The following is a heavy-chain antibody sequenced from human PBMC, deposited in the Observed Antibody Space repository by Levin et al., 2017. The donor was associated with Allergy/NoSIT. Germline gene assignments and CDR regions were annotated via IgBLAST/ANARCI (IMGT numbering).Heavy chain of an antibody. V-gene: IGHV4-39*07. J-gene: IGHJ4*02. Sequence: SETLSLTCSVSGVSIRGDSHSWGWIRQPPGPGLEWIGSLSSLGTTYYNPSLKSRLTISLDTSLNQFSLRLTSVTAGDTATYYCARDFGGQVNFWGPGTLVTVSS. D-gene: IGHD3/OR15-3a*01. CDR3: ARDFGGQVNF. CDR2: LSSLGTT. CDR1: GVSIRGDSHS.